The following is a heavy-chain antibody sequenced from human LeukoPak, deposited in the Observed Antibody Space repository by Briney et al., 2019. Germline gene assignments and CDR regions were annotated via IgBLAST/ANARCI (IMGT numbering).Heavy chain of an antibody. D-gene: IGHD4-17*01. CDR3: AKLYGDYVGPFDY. CDR1: GFTFSSYG. Sequence: GGSLRLSCAASGFTFSSYGMSWVRQAPGKGLEWVSAISGSGGSTYYADSVKGRFTISRDNSKNTLYLQMNSLRAEDTAVYYCAKLYGDYVGPFDYWGQGTLVTVSS. CDR2: ISGSGGST. V-gene: IGHV3-23*01. J-gene: IGHJ4*02.